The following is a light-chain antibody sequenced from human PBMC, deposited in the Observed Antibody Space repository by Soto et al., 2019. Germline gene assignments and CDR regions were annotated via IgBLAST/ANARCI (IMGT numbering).Light chain of an antibody. CDR1: PNIPCSSINKNC. J-gene: IGKJ1*01. CDR2: WAS. Sequence: DIVMTQSPDSLAVSLGERATINCKSSPNIPCSSINKNCLAWYQQKPGQSPKLLIYWASTRESGVPDRFSGSGSGTDFTLTISSLQAEDVAVYFCQHYHGTLPTFGQGTTVEIK. V-gene: IGKV4-1*01. CDR3: QHYHGTLPT.